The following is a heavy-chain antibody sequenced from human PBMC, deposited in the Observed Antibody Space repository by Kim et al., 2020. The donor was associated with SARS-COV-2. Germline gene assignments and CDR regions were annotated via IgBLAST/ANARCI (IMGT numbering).Heavy chain of an antibody. CDR3: AKRNYVDV. J-gene: IGHJ6*03. V-gene: IGHV3-23*01. CDR2: GVIT. Sequence: GVITYYADSVKGRFTVSRDNSKNTVYLQMNSLRAEDTAVYYCAKRNYVDVWGKGTTVTVSS.